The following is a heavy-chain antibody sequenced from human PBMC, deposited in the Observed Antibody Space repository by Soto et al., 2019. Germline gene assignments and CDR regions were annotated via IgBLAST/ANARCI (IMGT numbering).Heavy chain of an antibody. V-gene: IGHV3-48*03. CDR3: TREQYSSSGREAFDS. CDR1: GFTFSHYE. CDR2: ISSSGSTI. J-gene: IGHJ3*02. D-gene: IGHD6-6*01. Sequence: EVPLVESWGGLVQPGGSRRLSCAASGFTFSHYEMNWVRQAPGQALKWVSYISSSGSTIDYPDSVKGRFTNSRDNAKNSLYLPMNSLRAEDTAVYYCTREQYSSSGREAFDSWGQGTMDTGSS.